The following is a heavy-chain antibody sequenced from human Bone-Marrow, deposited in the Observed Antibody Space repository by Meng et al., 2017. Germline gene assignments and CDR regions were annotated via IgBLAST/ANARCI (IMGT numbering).Heavy chain of an antibody. D-gene: IGHD4-11*01. CDR3: ARGPTTMAHDFDY. V-gene: IGHV4-34*01. CDR2: INHSGST. Sequence: QAHLQQWGAGLLKTSEPLSLTCVVSGGSFSDYYWRWIRQPPGKGLEWIGEINHSGSTNYNPSLESRATISVDTSQNNLSLKLSSVTAADSAVYYCARGPTTMAHDFDYWGQGTLVTVSS. J-gene: IGHJ4*02. CDR1: GGSFSDYY.